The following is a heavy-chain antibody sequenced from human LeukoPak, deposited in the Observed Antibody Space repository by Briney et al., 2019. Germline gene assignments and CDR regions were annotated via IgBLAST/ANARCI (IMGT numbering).Heavy chain of an antibody. Sequence: SETLSLTCTVSGYSISSGYLWGWIRQPPGKGLEWIGSIYHSGSTYYNPSLKSRVTISVDTSKNQFSLKLSSVTAADTAVYYCARGGYYGSGNDFRFDPWGQGTLVTVSS. CDR1: GYSISSGYL. V-gene: IGHV4-38-2*02. J-gene: IGHJ5*02. D-gene: IGHD3-10*01. CDR2: IYHSGST. CDR3: ARGGYYGSGNDFRFDP.